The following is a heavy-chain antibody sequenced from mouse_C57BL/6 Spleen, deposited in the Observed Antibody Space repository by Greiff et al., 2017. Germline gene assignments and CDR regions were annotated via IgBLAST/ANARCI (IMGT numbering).Heavy chain of an antibody. CDR1: GFTFSSYA. Sequence: EVQLVESGGGLVKPGGSLKLSCAASGFTFSSYAMSWVRQTPEKRLEWVATISDGGSYTYYPDNVKGRFTISRDNAKNNLFLQMSHLKSEDTAMYYCARGGYGNPPMDYWGQGTSVTVSS. V-gene: IGHV5-4*01. J-gene: IGHJ4*01. D-gene: IGHD2-10*02. CDR2: ISDGGSYT. CDR3: ARGGYGNPPMDY.